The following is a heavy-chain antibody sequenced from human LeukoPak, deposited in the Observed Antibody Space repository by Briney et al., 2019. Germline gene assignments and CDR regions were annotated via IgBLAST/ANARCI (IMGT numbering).Heavy chain of an antibody. Sequence: GESLKISCRGSGYSFTTYWIGWVRQMPGKGLEWMGIIYHDDSDTRYSPSFQGQVTISADKSVRTAYLQWSSLKASDTAMYYCARPNITSYYDSRGYDAFDVWGQGTMVTVSS. CDR1: GYSFTTYW. CDR3: ARPNITSYYDSRGYDAFDV. CDR2: IYHDDSDT. D-gene: IGHD3-22*01. V-gene: IGHV5-51*01. J-gene: IGHJ3*01.